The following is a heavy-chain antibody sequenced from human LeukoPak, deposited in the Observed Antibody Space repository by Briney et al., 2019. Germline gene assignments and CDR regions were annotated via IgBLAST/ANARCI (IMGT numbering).Heavy chain of an antibody. V-gene: IGHV4-38-2*01. CDR2: IYHSGST. J-gene: IGHJ4*02. D-gene: IGHD3-22*01. CDR1: GYSISSGYY. Sequence: SETLSLTCAVSGYSISSGYYWGWIRQPPGKGLEWIGSIYHSGSTYYNPSLKSRVTISVDTSKNQFSLKLSSVTAADTAVYYYARHGDYYDFDYWGQGTLVTVSS. CDR3: ARHGDYYDFDY.